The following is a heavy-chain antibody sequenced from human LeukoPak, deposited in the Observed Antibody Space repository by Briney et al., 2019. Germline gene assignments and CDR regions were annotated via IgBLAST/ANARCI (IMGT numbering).Heavy chain of an antibody. J-gene: IGHJ6*03. Sequence: SETLSLTCAVSGGSFSDYQWTWIRQSPGKGLEWLGDVSHSGTTTYNPSLKNRITISIDTSKNQFSLKLSSVTAADTAVYYCARRLGADFWSGVYMDVWGKGTTVTVSS. CDR2: VSHSGTT. CDR1: GGSFSDYQ. CDR3: ARRLGADFWSGVYMDV. V-gene: IGHV4-34*01. D-gene: IGHD3-3*01.